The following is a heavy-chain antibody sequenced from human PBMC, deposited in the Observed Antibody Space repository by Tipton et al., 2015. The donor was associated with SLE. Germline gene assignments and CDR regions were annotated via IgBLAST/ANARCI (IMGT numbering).Heavy chain of an antibody. CDR2: INDSGTT. V-gene: IGHV4-39*07. J-gene: IGHJ4*02. CDR1: GRSISSSIFR. CDR3: AGAWQGYCSGGTCYVLDY. Sequence: TLSLTCTVSGRSISSSIFRWGWVRQSPGKGLEWIGNINDSGTTNYNPSLKSRVTISVDTSKNQFSLNLRSVTAADTAVYYCAGAWQGYCSGGTCYVLDYWGQGTLVTVSS. D-gene: IGHD2-15*01.